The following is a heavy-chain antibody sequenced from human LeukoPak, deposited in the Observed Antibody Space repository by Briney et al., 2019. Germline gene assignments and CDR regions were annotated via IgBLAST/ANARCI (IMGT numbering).Heavy chain of an antibody. CDR3: ARVQKNYDFWSGYASGYYYYMDV. V-gene: IGHV3-74*01. Sequence: PGGSLRLSCAASGFTFSSYWMHWVRQAPGKGLVWVSRINSDGSSTCYADSVKGRFTISRDNAKNTLYLQMNSLRAEDTAVYYCARVQKNYDFWSGYASGYYYYMDVWGKGTTVTVPS. CDR1: GFTFSSYW. J-gene: IGHJ6*03. D-gene: IGHD3-3*01. CDR2: INSDGSST.